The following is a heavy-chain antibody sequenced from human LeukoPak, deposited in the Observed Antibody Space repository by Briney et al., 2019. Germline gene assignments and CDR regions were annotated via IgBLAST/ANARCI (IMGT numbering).Heavy chain of an antibody. CDR1: GFTFSSYG. V-gene: IGHV3-7*01. J-gene: IGHJ4*02. CDR3: ARDKIVGPTTLDY. CDR2: MKQDGSEI. Sequence: GGSLRLSCAASGFTFSSYGMHWVRQAPGKGPEWVANMKQDGSEIYYVDSVKGRFTISRDNAKNSVYLEMNNLRAEDTAVYYCARDKIVGPTTLDYWGQGTLVTVSS. D-gene: IGHD1-26*01.